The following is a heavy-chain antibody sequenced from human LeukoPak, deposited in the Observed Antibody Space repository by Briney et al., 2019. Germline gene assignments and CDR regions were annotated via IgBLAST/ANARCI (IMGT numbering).Heavy chain of an antibody. Sequence: SSETLSLTCAVYGGSFSGYYWSWIRQPPGKGLEWIGEINHSGSTNYNPPLKSRVTISVDTSKNQFSLKLSSVTAADTAVYYCARGPLWFGELLATNDYGMDVWGQGTTVTVSS. CDR2: INHSGST. CDR3: ARGPLWFGELLATNDYGMDV. D-gene: IGHD3-10*01. J-gene: IGHJ6*02. V-gene: IGHV4-34*01. CDR1: GGSFSGYY.